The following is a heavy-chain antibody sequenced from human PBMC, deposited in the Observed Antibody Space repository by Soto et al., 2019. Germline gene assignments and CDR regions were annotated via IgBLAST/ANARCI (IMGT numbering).Heavy chain of an antibody. CDR2: IYYSGST. V-gene: IGHV4-39*01. CDR1: GGSISSTSYY. D-gene: IGHD3-3*02. J-gene: IGHJ6*02. Sequence: SETLSLTCSVSGGSISSTSYYWGWIRQPPGKGLEWIGSIYYSGSTYYNPSLKSRVTISVDTSKNQFSLKLSSVTAADTAVYYCARHIGEETIFGEVWSYYYYGMDVWGQGTTVTVSS. CDR3: ARHIGEETIFGEVWSYYYYGMDV.